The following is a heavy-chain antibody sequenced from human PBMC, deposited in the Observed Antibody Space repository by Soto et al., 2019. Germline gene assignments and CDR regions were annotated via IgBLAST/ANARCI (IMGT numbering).Heavy chain of an antibody. D-gene: IGHD3-10*01. Sequence: QVQLVESGGGVVQPGRSLRLSCAASGFTFSSYGMHWVRQAPGKGLEWVAVIWYDGSNKYYADSVKGRFTISRDNSKNTLYLQMNSLRAEDTAVYYCARGWVDYYGSGLSHYFDYWGQGTLVTVSS. CDR2: IWYDGSNK. J-gene: IGHJ4*02. V-gene: IGHV3-33*01. CDR3: ARGWVDYYGSGLSHYFDY. CDR1: GFTFSSYG.